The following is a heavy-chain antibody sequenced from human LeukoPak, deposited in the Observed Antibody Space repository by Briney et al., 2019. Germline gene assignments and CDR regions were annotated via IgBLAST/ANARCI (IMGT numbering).Heavy chain of an antibody. J-gene: IGHJ3*02. Sequence: GGSLRLSCAASGFTFSSYSMNWVRQAPGKGLEWVAVISYDGSNKYYADSVKGRFTISRDNSKNTLYLQMNSLRAEDTAVYYCARVRISDRDAFDIWGQGTMVTVSS. V-gene: IGHV3-30*03. CDR3: ARVRISDRDAFDI. D-gene: IGHD2-15*01. CDR1: GFTFSSYS. CDR2: ISYDGSNK.